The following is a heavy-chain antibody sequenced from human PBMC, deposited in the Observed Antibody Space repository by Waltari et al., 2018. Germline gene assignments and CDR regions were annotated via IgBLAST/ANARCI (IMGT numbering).Heavy chain of an antibody. D-gene: IGHD6-19*01. V-gene: IGHV4-4*07. CDR3: AKDGGWYPDY. J-gene: IGHJ4*01. CDR1: GDSISSYH. Sequence: QVQLQESGPGLVKPSETLSLTCTVSGDSISSYHWSWIRQPAGKGLEWIGRIYTSGNTHYNPSLKSRVTMSVDMSKNQFSLKLSSVTAADTAVYYCAKDGGWYPDYWGXXTLVTVSS. CDR2: IYTSGNT.